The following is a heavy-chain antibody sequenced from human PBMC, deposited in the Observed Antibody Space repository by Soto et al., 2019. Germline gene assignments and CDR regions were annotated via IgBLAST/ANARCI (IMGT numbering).Heavy chain of an antibody. Sequence: PGGSLRLSCAASGFTFSSYGMHWVRQAPGKGLEWVAVIWYDGSNKYYADSVKGRFTISRDNSKNTLYLQMNSLRAEDTAVYYCARDLGMDYDYVWGSYSLDYWGQGTLVTVSS. CDR2: IWYDGSNK. CDR3: ARDLGMDYDYVWGSYSLDY. J-gene: IGHJ4*02. CDR1: GFTFSSYG. D-gene: IGHD3-16*01. V-gene: IGHV3-33*01.